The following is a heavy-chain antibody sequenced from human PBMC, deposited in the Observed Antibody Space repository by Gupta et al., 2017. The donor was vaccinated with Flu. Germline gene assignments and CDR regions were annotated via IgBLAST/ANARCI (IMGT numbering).Heavy chain of an antibody. J-gene: IGHJ3*02. V-gene: IGHV3-21*01. CDR2: ITGSGTYK. CDR3: ARRGNYLGDSLDI. D-gene: IGHD2/OR15-2a*01. CDR1: GFTFSLYS. Sequence: EVQLVESGGGLVKPGGSLRLPCTASGFTFSLYSVNWVRQAPGKGLEWVSSITGSGTYKSYADSVKGRFTISRDNARNSLYLQMNSLRAEDTAIYFCARRGNYLGDSLDIWGQGTLVTVSS.